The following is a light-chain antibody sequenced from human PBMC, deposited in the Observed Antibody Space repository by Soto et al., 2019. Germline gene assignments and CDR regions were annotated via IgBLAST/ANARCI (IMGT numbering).Light chain of an antibody. CDR2: GAS. CDR1: QSISSNY. CDR3: HQYGSAPWT. Sequence: EIVLTQSTATLSLSPGERATLSCRASQSISSNYLAWYQQKPGQAPRLLISGASNRATGTPDRFRGSGSGTDFTLTITRLEPEDFAVYYCHQYGSAPWTFGQGTKVDIK. V-gene: IGKV3-20*01. J-gene: IGKJ1*01.